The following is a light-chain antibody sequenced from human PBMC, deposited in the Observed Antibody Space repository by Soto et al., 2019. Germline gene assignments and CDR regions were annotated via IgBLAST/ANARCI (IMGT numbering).Light chain of an antibody. CDR1: SGDVGGYKY. J-gene: IGLJ2*01. V-gene: IGLV2-14*01. CDR3: SSYISSTTVL. CDR2: EVS. Sequence: QSALTQPAAVSGSPGQSITISCTGSSGDVGGYKYVSWYQQHPGKAPKLMIYEVSNRPSGVSDRFSGSKSGNTASLTISGLQAEDEADYYCSSYISSTTVLFGGGTKLTVL.